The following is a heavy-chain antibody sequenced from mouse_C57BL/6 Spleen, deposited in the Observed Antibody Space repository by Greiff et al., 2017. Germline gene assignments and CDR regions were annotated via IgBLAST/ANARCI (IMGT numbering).Heavy chain of an antibody. CDR2: IDPEDGET. CDR3: ARGYYDSSSFAY. V-gene: IGHV14-2*01. J-gene: IGHJ3*01. D-gene: IGHD1-1*01. CDR1: GFNIKDYY. Sequence: DVQLQESGAELVKPGASVKLSCTASGFNIKDYYMHWVKQRTEQGLEWIGRIDPEDGETKYAPKFQGKATLTADTSSNTAYLQLSSLTSEDTAVYYCARGYYDSSSFAYWGQGTLVTVSA.